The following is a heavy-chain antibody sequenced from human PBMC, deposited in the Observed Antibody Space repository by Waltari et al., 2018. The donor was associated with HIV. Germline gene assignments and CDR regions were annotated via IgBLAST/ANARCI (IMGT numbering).Heavy chain of an antibody. J-gene: IGHJ5*02. V-gene: IGHV4-59*12. CDR3: ARGLFGVGSNWFDP. CDR2: IYYTGRI. D-gene: IGHD3-3*01. Sequence: QVQLQESGPGLVKPSETLSLTCTVSGGSFNSYHWSWLRQPPGKGREWIGYIYYTGRINCNPSLKSRVTISVDTSKKHFSRRLRSVTAADTAVYYCARGLFGVGSNWFDPWGQGILVTVSS. CDR1: GGSFNSYH.